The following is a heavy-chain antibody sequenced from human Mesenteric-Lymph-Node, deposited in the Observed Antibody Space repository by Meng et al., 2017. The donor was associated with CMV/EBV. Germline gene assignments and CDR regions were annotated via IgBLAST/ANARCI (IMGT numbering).Heavy chain of an antibody. CDR2: IIGSGDT. CDR1: GFIFHSYA. CDR3: AKDGYSYGYYFDS. J-gene: IGHJ4*02. V-gene: IGHV3-23*01. D-gene: IGHD5-18*01. Sequence: GESLKISCAASGFIFHSYAMSWVRQAPGKGLEWVSSIIGSGDTNYADSVKGRFTISRDNSQNTLYLQMNSLAAEDTAIYYCAKDGYSYGYYFDSWGQGTLVTVSS.